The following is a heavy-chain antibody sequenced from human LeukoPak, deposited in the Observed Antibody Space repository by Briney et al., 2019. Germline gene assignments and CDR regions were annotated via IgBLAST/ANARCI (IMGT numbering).Heavy chain of an antibody. J-gene: IGHJ4*02. D-gene: IGHD3-22*01. Sequence: PGGSLRLSCAASGFTFSTYWMSWVRQAPGEGLEWVANINQDGREKYSVDSVKGRFTISRDNAKNSLYLQMNSLRAEDTAVYYCARDYTYYYDDSGPHYYFGYWGQGTLVTVSS. CDR2: INQDGREK. V-gene: IGHV3-7*04. CDR3: ARDYTYYYDDSGPHYYFGY. CDR1: GFTFSTYW.